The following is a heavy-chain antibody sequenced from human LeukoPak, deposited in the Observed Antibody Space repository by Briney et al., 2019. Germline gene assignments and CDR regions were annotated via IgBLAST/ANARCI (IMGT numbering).Heavy chain of an antibody. Sequence: GASVKVSCKASGYTFTSYGISWVRQAPGQGLEWMGWISAYNGNTNYAQKLQGRVTMTTDTSTSTAYMELRSLRSDDTAVYYCARDMFLRLMYVPGQDYYYYYGMDVWGKGTTVAVSS. J-gene: IGHJ6*04. CDR3: ARDMFLRLMYVPGQDYYYYYGMDV. V-gene: IGHV1-18*04. D-gene: IGHD2-8*01. CDR2: ISAYNGNT. CDR1: GYTFTSYG.